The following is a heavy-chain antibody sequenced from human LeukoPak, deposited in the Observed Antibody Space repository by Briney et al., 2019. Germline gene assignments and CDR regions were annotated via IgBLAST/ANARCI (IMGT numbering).Heavy chain of an antibody. D-gene: IGHD3-3*01. V-gene: IGHV3-33*08. CDR1: GFTFSSYA. J-gene: IGHJ4*02. CDR2: IWYDGSNK. CDR3: ARDGSFWRGYPYYFDH. Sequence: GRSLRLSCAASGFTFSSYAMHWVRQAPGKGLEWVAIIWYDGSNKYYADSVKGRFTISRDNSKNTLYLQMNSLRAEDTAVYFCARDGSFWRGYPYYFDHWGQGTLVTVSS.